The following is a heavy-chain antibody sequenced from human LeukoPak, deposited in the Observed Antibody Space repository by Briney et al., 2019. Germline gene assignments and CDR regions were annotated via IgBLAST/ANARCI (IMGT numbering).Heavy chain of an antibody. J-gene: IGHJ4*02. CDR3: ARDRGPSITMVRGVISPYFDS. D-gene: IGHD3-10*01. Sequence: SETLSLTCAVSGYSISSGYYWGWIRQPPGKGLEWIGSIYHSRSTYYNPSLKSRVTISVDTSKNQFSLKLSSVTAADTAVYYCARDRGPSITMVRGVISPYFDSSGQGILVTVSS. V-gene: IGHV4-38-2*02. CDR1: GYSISSGYY. CDR2: IYHSRST.